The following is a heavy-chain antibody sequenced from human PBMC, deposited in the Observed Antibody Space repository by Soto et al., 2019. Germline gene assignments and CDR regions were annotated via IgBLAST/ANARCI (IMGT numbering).Heavy chain of an antibody. D-gene: IGHD6-6*01. CDR3: ARASSSSSAADS. J-gene: IGHJ4*02. CDR1: GASVSSTYW. Sequence: SETLSLTCAVSGASVSSTYWWSWVRQPPGKGPEWIGEINHRGSANYNPSLKSRVTISMDTSENHFAMRLTSVTAADSAVYYCARASSSSSAADSWGQGLQVTVSS. V-gene: IGHV4-4*02. CDR2: INHRGSA.